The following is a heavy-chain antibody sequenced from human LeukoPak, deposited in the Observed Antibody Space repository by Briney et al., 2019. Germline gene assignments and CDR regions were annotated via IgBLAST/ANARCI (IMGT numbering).Heavy chain of an antibody. CDR1: GFTLTNAW. J-gene: IGHJ4*02. CDR3: TTDRGVAARPLFDF. D-gene: IGHD6-6*01. V-gene: IGHV3-15*01. CDR2: IKSKTDGGTT. Sequence: GGSLRLSCAASGFTLTNAWTGWVRQAPGKGLEWVGRIKSKTDGGTTDYAAPVKGRFTISRDDSKNTLFLLLNSLKSEDTAEYFCTTDRGVAARPLFDFWGQGILVTVSS.